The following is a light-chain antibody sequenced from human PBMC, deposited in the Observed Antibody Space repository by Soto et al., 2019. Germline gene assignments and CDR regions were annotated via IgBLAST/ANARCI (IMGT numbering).Light chain of an antibody. CDR3: QQSNNHPIS. CDR1: QAVNSW. J-gene: IGKJ5*01. CDR2: DVS. Sequence: DNQLTQSPASISASVGDIVTITWRASQAVNSWLAWFQQKPGMAPKLVIYDVSSLQSGVPSRFSGSGSGTEFTLTISSLQPEDFATYYCQQSNNHPISFGQGTRLEIK. V-gene: IGKV1-12*01.